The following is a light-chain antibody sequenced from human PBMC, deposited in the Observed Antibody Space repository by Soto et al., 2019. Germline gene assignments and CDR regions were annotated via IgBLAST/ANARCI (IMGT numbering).Light chain of an antibody. CDR3: AAWDDSLNGPM. J-gene: IGLJ3*02. Sequence: QSVLTQPPSASGTPGQRVTISCSGSSSNIGGNTVTWYHHLPGTAPKVLIYNNDQRPSRVPDRVSGSKSGTSASLTISGLQSEDEADYYCAAWDDSLNGPMFGGGTKLTVL. CDR1: SSNIGGNT. CDR2: NND. V-gene: IGLV1-44*01.